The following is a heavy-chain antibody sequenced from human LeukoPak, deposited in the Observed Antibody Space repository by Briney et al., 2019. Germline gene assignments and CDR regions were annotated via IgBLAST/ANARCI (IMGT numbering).Heavy chain of an antibody. Sequence: GGSLRLSCAASGFTFSSYWMTWVRQAPGKGLEWVSVIHSGGTTYYVDSVKGRFIISRDNSKNTLFLQMNSLRVEDTAVYYCARYEYQLLGAFDIWGQGTMVTVSS. D-gene: IGHD2-2*01. V-gene: IGHV3-66*01. CDR3: ARYEYQLLGAFDI. CDR1: GFTFSSYW. J-gene: IGHJ3*02. CDR2: IHSGGTT.